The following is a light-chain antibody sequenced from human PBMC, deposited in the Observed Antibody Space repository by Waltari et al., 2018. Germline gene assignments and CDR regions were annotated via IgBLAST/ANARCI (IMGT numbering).Light chain of an antibody. J-gene: IGKJ2*01. Sequence: DIQMTQSPSTLSASVGDRVTITCRASQEIRSWLAWYQQKPGKPPKLLIYRASNLETGVPSRFSASGSGTHFTLTINSLQPDDFASYYCQQYDASFPATFGQGTKLEVK. V-gene: IGKV1-5*03. CDR1: QEIRSW. CDR3: QQYDASFPAT. CDR2: RAS.